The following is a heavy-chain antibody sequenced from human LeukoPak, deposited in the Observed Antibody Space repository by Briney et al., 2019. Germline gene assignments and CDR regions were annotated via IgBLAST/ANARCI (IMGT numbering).Heavy chain of an antibody. V-gene: IGHV5-51*01. Sequence: WIRQPPGKGLEWMGIIYPGDSDTRYSPSFQGQVTISADKSISTAYLQWSSLKASDTAMYYCARLDDYGDYSIDYWGQGTLVTVSS. D-gene: IGHD4-17*01. J-gene: IGHJ4*02. CDR2: IYPGDSDT. CDR3: ARLDDYGDYSIDY.